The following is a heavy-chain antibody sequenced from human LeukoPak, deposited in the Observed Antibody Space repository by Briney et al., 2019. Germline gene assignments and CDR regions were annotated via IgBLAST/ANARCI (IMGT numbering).Heavy chain of an antibody. CDR1: GFSVSSKY. V-gene: IGHV3-53*01. CDR3: ARDRGYSGYDNYYYYGMDV. Sequence: GGSLRLSCAASGFSVSSKYMSWVRQAPGKGLEWVSLIYSDGNTHYADSVKGRFTISRDNAKNSLYLQMNSLRAEDTAVYYCARDRGYSGYDNYYYYGMDVWGKGTTVTVSS. J-gene: IGHJ6*04. CDR2: IYSDGNT. D-gene: IGHD5-12*01.